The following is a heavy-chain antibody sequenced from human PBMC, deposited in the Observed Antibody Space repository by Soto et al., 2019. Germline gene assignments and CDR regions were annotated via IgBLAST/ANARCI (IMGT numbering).Heavy chain of an antibody. CDR3: ARSVFP. Sequence: QVQLQESGPGLVKPSQTLSLTCTVSGGSISSGGYYWTWIRQHPGKGLEWIGYIYYSGSTYYNPSRRSRVTISVDTSKNQSSLTRRSVTAADTAVYYCARSVFPWGQGTLVTVSS. J-gene: IGHJ5*02. V-gene: IGHV4-31*03. CDR2: IYYSGST. CDR1: GGSISSGGYY.